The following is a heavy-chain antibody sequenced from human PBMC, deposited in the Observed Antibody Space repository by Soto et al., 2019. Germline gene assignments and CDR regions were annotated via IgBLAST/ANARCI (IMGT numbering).Heavy chain of an antibody. CDR3: ASGHDANKVRY. J-gene: IGHJ4*02. CDR1: GGSISRGAAGSY. D-gene: IGHD1-1*01. V-gene: IGHV4-31*03. CDR2: IYYNGKT. Sequence: QVQLQESGPGLVRPSQTLSLTCTVSGGSISRGAAGSYWSWIRQVPGKGLEWIAYIYYNGKTYYSXSXKXXPTISIEPSDNQFSLKLTSVTAADTAIYFCASGHDANKVRYWGQGTLVTVSS.